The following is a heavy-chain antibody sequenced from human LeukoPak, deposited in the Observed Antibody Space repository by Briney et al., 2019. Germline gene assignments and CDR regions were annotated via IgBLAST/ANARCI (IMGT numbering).Heavy chain of an antibody. CDR3: AKDWELNFDY. V-gene: IGHV3-23*01. D-gene: IGHD1-26*01. J-gene: IGHJ4*02. Sequence: GGSLRLSCAASGFTFSNYAIHWVRQAPGKGLEWVSIVGGSGVKTYYADSVKGRFTISRDNSKNTLYLQMNSLRAEDTAVYYCAKDWELNFDYWGQGTLVTVSS. CDR1: GFTFSNYA. CDR2: VGGSGVKT.